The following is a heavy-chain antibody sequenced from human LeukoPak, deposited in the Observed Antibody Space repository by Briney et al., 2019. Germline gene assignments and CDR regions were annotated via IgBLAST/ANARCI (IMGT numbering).Heavy chain of an antibody. Sequence: QPRGSLRLPCAASGFTFSDDWMNWVRPAPGKGREWVSFISSSSGTIHYADSVKGRFTISRDNAKNSLYLQMNSLRAEDTAVYYCASGLAAAGRGYWGQGTLVTVSS. V-gene: IGHV3-48*01. CDR3: ASGLAAAGRGY. D-gene: IGHD6-13*01. CDR1: GFTFSDDW. J-gene: IGHJ4*02. CDR2: ISSSSGTI.